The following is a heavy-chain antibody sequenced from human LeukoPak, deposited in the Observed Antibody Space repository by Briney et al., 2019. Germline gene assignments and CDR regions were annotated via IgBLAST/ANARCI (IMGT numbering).Heavy chain of an antibody. J-gene: IGHJ5*02. D-gene: IGHD2-15*01. CDR3: ARRTGYCSGGSCPNWFDP. CDR2: MNPNSGNT. CDR1: GYTFTSYD. V-gene: IGHV1-8*01. Sequence: ASVKVSCKASGYTFTSYDINWVRQATGQGLEWMGWMNPNSGNTGYAQKFQGRVTMTRNTSISTAYMELSSLRSEDTAVYYCARRTGYCSGGSCPNWFDPWGQGTLVTVSS.